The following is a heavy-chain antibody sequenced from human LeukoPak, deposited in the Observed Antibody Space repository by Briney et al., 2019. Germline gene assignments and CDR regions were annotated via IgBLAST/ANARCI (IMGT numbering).Heavy chain of an antibody. D-gene: IGHD1-26*01. CDR2: ISTSSSSI. Sequence: GGSLRLSCAASGFTLSSYSMNWVRQAPGKGLEWVSSISTSSSSIYYADSVKGRFTVSRDDAKNSMYLQMNSLRAEDTAVYYCASRSGSYLEVDYWGQGTLVTVSS. V-gene: IGHV3-21*01. CDR3: ASRSGSYLEVDY. CDR1: GFTLSSYS. J-gene: IGHJ4*02.